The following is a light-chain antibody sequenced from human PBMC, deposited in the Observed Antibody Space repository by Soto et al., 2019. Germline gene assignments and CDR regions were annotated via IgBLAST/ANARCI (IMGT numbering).Light chain of an antibody. CDR3: SSYTSSSSVV. J-gene: IGLJ2*01. CDR1: SSDVGGYDY. Sequence: QSALTQPASVSGSPGQSITISCTGNSSDVGGYDYVSWYQHHPGKAPRLMIYDVSNRPSGISNRFSASKSGNTASLTISGLQAEDEADYYCSSYTSSSSVVFGGGTKLTVL. CDR2: DVS. V-gene: IGLV2-14*03.